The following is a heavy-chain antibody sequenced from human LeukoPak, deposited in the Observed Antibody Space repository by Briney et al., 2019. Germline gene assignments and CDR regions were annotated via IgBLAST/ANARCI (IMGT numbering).Heavy chain of an antibody. CDR1: GFTFSSYA. Sequence: GGSLRLSCAASGFTFSSYAMHWVRQAPGKGLEWVAVISYDGSNKYYADSVKGRFTISRDNSKNTLYLQMNSLRAEDTAVYYCARGQHDSSVDYWGQGTLVTVSS. V-gene: IGHV3-30-3*01. CDR2: ISYDGSNK. D-gene: IGHD3-22*01. CDR3: ARGQHDSSVDY. J-gene: IGHJ4*02.